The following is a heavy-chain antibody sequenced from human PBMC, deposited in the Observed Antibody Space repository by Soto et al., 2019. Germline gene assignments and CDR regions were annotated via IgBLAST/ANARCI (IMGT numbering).Heavy chain of an antibody. Sequence: GGSLRLSCSASGFILGDYALHWVRQAPGKGLEWLAVLWYNGNKKNYVDSVKGRFTISGDSSKNTVYLQMNSLRAEDTAVYYCARENAPPYFDYWGQGTLVTVSS. V-gene: IGHV3-30*07. CDR1: GFILGDYA. CDR2: LWYNGNKK. J-gene: IGHJ4*02. CDR3: ARENAPPYFDY. D-gene: IGHD2-2*01.